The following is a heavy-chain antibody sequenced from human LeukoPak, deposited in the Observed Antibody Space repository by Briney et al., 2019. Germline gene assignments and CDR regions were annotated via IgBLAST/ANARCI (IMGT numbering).Heavy chain of an antibody. D-gene: IGHD1-1*01. J-gene: IGHJ3*02. CDR2: VNPNSGGT. V-gene: IGHV1-2*02. CDR3: AREATGTTDSDAFDI. Sequence: ASVKVSCKASGYTFTGYYMHWVRQAPGQGLEWMGGVNPNSGGTNYAQKFQGRVTMTRDTSISTAYMELSRLRSDDTAVYYCAREATGTTDSDAFDIWGQGTMVTVSS. CDR1: GYTFTGYY.